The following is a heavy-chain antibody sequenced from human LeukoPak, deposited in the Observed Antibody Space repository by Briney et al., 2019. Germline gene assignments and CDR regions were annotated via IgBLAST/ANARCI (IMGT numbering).Heavy chain of an antibody. V-gene: IGHV4-34*01. Sequence: PSETLSLTCAVYGGSFSGYYWSWIRQPPGKGLEWIGEINHSGSTNYNPSLKSRVTISVDTSKNQFSLKLSSVTAADTAVYYCARDKAVVVTAIPYYYYMDVWGKGTTVTVSS. D-gene: IGHD2-21*02. CDR3: ARDKAVVVTAIPYYYYMDV. CDR1: GGSFSGYY. J-gene: IGHJ6*03. CDR2: INHSGST.